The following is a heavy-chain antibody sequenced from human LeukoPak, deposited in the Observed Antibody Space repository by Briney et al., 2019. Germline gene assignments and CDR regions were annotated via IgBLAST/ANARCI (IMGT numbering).Heavy chain of an antibody. V-gene: IGHV4-61*02. J-gene: IGHJ5*01. CDR3: ARVWWHRGHRFDS. CDR2: IYTSGST. D-gene: IGHD3-10*01. Sequence: PSETLSLTCTVSGDSIISGSYFWTWIRQPAGKTLEWIGRIYTSGSTNYNPSVESRATISIDTADNQFSLRLSSVTAADTAIYYWARVWWHRGHRFDSWGQGTLVTVSS. CDR1: GDSIISGSYF.